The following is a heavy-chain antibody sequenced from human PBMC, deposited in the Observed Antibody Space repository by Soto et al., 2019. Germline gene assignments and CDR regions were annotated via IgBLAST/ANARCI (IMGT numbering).Heavy chain of an antibody. CDR1: GFTFSSYG. Sequence: PGGSLRLSCAASGFTFSSYGMHWVRQAPGKGLEWVAVISYDGSNKYYADSVKGRFTISRDNSKNTLYLQMNSLRAEDTAVYYCAKDFGLHSYGPVCDYWGQGTLVTVSS. J-gene: IGHJ4*02. CDR2: ISYDGSNK. D-gene: IGHD5-18*01. CDR3: AKDFGLHSYGPVCDY. V-gene: IGHV3-30*18.